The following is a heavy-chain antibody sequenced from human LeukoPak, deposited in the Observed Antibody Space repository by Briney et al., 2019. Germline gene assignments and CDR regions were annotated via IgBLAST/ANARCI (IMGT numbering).Heavy chain of an antibody. D-gene: IGHD6-13*01. V-gene: IGHV1-18*01. CDR2: ISANNGKT. CDR1: GYTFATYG. Sequence: ASVKVSCKASGYTFATYGFCWVRQAPGHGLEWMGWISANNGKTNFAQKFQDRVSMTTDTSTTTAYMELTSLRPDDTAVYYCAKVAGDRLDSWGQGTLVTVPS. CDR3: AKVAGDRLDS. J-gene: IGHJ4*02.